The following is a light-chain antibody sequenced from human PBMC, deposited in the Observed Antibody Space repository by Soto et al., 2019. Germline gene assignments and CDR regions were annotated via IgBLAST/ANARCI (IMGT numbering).Light chain of an antibody. CDR3: QQFGTSSLVT. Sequence: EMVLTQSPGTLSLSPGERATLSCRASQSVNTKYLAWYQQKPGQAPRLLISGVSSRATCIPDRFSGSGSGTDFILTISRVEPEDFAVYDCQQFGTSSLVTFGPGTKVHIK. V-gene: IGKV3-20*01. J-gene: IGKJ3*01. CDR1: QSVNTKY. CDR2: GVS.